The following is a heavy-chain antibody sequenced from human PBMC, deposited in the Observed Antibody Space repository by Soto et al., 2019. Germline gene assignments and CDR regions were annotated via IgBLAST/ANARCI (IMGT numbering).Heavy chain of an antibody. D-gene: IGHD1-26*01. CDR3: AKDPFVGATLYYYYGMDV. V-gene: IGHV3-21*04. CDR2: ISSSSSYI. CDR1: GFTFSSYS. Sequence: PGGSLRLSCAASGFTFSSYSMNWVRQDPGKGLEWVSSISSSSSYIYYADSVKGRFTISRDNSKNTLYLQMNSLRAEDTAVYYCAKDPFVGATLYYYYGMDVWGQGTTVTVSS. J-gene: IGHJ6*02.